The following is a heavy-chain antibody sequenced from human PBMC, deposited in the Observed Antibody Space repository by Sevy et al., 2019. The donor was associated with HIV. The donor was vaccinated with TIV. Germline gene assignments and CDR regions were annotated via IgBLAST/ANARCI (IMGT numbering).Heavy chain of an antibody. CDR1: GYTLSQIS. J-gene: IGHJ4*02. Sequence: ASVKVSCKVSGYTLSQISMHWVRQAPGKWLEWMGSFVPEDGETIYAQKFQSRVTMTEDTSTDTVYMELSSLRSDDTAVYYCATIKDYYDSSGSPFDSWGQGTLVTVSS. D-gene: IGHD3-22*01. CDR3: ATIKDYYDSSGSPFDS. CDR2: FVPEDGET. V-gene: IGHV1-24*01.